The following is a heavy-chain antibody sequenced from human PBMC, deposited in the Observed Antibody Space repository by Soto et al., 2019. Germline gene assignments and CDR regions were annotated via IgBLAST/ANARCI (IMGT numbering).Heavy chain of an antibody. J-gene: IGHJ4*02. D-gene: IGHD6-19*01. CDR1: GFTFSSYG. V-gene: IGHV3-33*01. CDR3: ARDLNSGPDY. Sequence: HPGGSLRLSCAASGFTFSSYGMHWVRQAPGKGLEWVAIIWYDGSNKYYADSVKGRFTISRDNSKNTVYLQMNSLRVEDTALYYCARDLNSGPDYWGQGTLVTVSS. CDR2: IWYDGSNK.